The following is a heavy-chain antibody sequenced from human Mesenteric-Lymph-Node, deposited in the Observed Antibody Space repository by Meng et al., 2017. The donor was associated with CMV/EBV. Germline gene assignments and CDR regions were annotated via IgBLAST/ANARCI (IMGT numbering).Heavy chain of an antibody. CDR1: GFSLSTSGVG. CDR3: AHSSGIAAAGPFYFDY. D-gene: IGHD6-13*01. Sequence: QITLKESGSTLVKPTQSLTLTLPFSGFSLSTSGVGVGWIRQPPGKALEWLALIYWDDDKRYSPYLKSRLTITKDTSKNQVVLTMTNMDPVDTATYYCAHSSGIAAAGPFYFDYWGQGTLVTVSS. CDR2: IYWDDDK. V-gene: IGHV2-5*02. J-gene: IGHJ4*02.